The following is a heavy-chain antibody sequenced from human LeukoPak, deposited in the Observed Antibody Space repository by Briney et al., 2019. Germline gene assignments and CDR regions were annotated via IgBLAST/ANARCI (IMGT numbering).Heavy chain of an antibody. CDR1: GYSISSGYY. CDR3: ARSLVKYYFDY. Sequence: PSETLSLTCAVSGYSISSGYYWGWIRQPPGKGLEWIGSIYHSGSTYYNLPLKSRVTISVDTSKNQFSLKLSSVTAADTAVYYCARSLVKYYFDYWGQGTLVTVSS. V-gene: IGHV4-38-2*01. CDR2: IYHSGST. D-gene: IGHD2-21*01. J-gene: IGHJ4*02.